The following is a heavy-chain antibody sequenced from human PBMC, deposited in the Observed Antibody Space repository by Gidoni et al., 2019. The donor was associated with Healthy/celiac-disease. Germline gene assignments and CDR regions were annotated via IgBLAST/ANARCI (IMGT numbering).Heavy chain of an antibody. V-gene: IGHV3-15*01. D-gene: IGHD4-17*01. CDR3: TTDLSTVSYYYGMDV. CDR2: IKSKTDGGTT. Sequence: EVQLVESGGGLVKPGGSLRLSCAASGFTFSNAWMRWVRQAPGKGLEWVGRIKSKTDGGTTDYAAPVKGRFTISRDDSKNTLYLQMNSLKTEDTAVYYCTTDLSTVSYYYGMDVWGQGTTVTVSS. J-gene: IGHJ6*02. CDR1: GFTFSNAW.